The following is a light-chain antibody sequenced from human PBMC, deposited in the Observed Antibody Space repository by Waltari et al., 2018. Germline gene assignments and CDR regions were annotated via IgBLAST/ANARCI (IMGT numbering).Light chain of an antibody. J-gene: IGKJ2*01. CDR3: QQYDTSPAT. Sequence: EIVLTQSPGTLSLSPGERATLSCRASQSLRVAYLAWYQQKSGQAPRLLIYGAMYRASDIPDRFSGSGSGTDFTLTTSRLEPEDFAVYYCQQYDTSPATFGQGTKLEIK. CDR2: GAM. CDR1: QSLRVAY. V-gene: IGKV3-20*01.